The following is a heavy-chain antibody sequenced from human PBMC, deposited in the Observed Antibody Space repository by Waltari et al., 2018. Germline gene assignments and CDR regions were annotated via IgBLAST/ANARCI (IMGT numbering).Heavy chain of an antibody. CDR2: IYYRGST. D-gene: IGHD3-22*01. CDR3: ARVVVVDEGGFDY. V-gene: IGHV4-59*11. Sequence: QVQLQESGPGLVKPSETLSLTCTVSGGSISSHYWSWIRQPPGKGLEWIGNIYYRGSTTYNPSLKSRVTISVDTSKNQFSRKLSSVTAADTAVYYCARVVVVDEGGFDYWGQGTLVTVSS. J-gene: IGHJ4*02. CDR1: GGSISSHY.